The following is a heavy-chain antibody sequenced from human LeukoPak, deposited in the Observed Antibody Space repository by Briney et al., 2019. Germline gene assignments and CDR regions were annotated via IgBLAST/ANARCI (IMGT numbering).Heavy chain of an antibody. CDR3: ARVVYNDGYSSDY. Sequence: SETLSLTCTVSGGSISSSSYYWGWIRQPPGKGLEWIGSIYYSGSTYYNPSLKSRVTISVDTSKNQFSLKLSSVTAADTAVYYCARVVYNDGYSSDYWGQGTLVTVSS. J-gene: IGHJ4*02. CDR1: GGSISSSSYY. V-gene: IGHV4-39*07. CDR2: IYYSGST. D-gene: IGHD2-8*01.